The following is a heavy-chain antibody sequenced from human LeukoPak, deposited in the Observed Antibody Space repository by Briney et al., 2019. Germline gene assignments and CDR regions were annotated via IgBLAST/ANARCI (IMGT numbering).Heavy chain of an antibody. D-gene: IGHD6-19*01. Sequence: ASVKVSCKASGGTFSSYAISWVRQAPGQGLEWMGGIIPIFGTANCAQKFQGRVTITADESTSTAYMELSSLRSEDTAVYYCATSVLAISSVAGGLFDYWGQGTLVTVSS. CDR1: GGTFSSYA. V-gene: IGHV1-69*13. J-gene: IGHJ4*02. CDR3: ATSVLAISSVAGGLFDY. CDR2: IIPIFGTA.